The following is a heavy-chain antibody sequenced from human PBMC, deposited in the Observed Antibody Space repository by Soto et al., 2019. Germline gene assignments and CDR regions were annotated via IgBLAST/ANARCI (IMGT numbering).Heavy chain of an antibody. CDR2: ISAGNGNT. D-gene: IGHD6-13*01. V-gene: IGHV1-3*01. CDR3: ARVSMDPHAGIFYYHD. CDR1: GYAFASYT. J-gene: IGHJ4*01. Sequence: GXAVKVSCTRSGYAFASYTHPLVRQAPGQRFEWLGWISAGNGNTKSSQKFQDRVTFDRNTSASTVSMELNSLRSEDTAIYYCARVSMDPHAGIFYYHDWGQGSLVTLSP.